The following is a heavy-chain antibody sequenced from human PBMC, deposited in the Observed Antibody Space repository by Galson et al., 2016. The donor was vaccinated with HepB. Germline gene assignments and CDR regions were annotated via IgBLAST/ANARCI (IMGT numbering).Heavy chain of an antibody. V-gene: IGHV3-23*01. J-gene: IGHJ4*02. Sequence: SLRLSCAASGFTFSSYAMSWVRQAPGKGLEWVSAISVGGDFTYYPDSVKGRSTISRDNSKNMLYLQMNSLRAEDTAVYYCAKGGDYYDRRGYSFDYWGQGTLVTVSS. CDR1: GFTFSSYA. CDR2: ISVGGDFT. CDR3: AKGGDYYDRRGYSFDY. D-gene: IGHD3-22*01.